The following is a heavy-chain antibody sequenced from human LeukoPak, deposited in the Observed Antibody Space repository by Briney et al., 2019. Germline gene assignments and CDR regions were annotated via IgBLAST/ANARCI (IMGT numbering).Heavy chain of an antibody. D-gene: IGHD6-6*01. CDR3: ASDRGYSSSSNFFDY. CDR2: IYYSGST. Sequence: SETLSLTCTVSGGSISSYYWSWIRQPPGKGLEWIRYIYYSGSTNYNPSLKSRVTISVDTSKNQFSLKLSSVTAADTAVYYCASDRGYSSSSNFFDYWGQGTLVTVSS. J-gene: IGHJ4*02. CDR1: GGSISSYY. V-gene: IGHV4-59*01.